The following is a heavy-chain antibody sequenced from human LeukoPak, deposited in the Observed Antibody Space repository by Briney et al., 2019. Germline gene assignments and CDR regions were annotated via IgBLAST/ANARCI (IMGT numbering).Heavy chain of an antibody. V-gene: IGHV3-23*01. D-gene: IGHD5-12*01. J-gene: IGHJ4*02. CDR1: GFTFSSYA. Sequence: GGSLRLSCAASGFTFSSYAMSWVRQAPGKGLEWVSAISGSGGSIYYADSVKGRFTISRDNAKNSLYLQMNSLRAEDTAVYYCASTAPYIVATLGPFDYWGQGTLVTVSS. CDR2: ISGSGGSI. CDR3: ASTAPYIVATLGPFDY.